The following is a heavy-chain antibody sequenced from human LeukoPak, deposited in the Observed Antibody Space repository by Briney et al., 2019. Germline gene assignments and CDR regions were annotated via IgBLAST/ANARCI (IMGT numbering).Heavy chain of an antibody. CDR2: IYYSGST. Sequence: SETLSLTCSVSGGSISSGDYYWTWIRQSPGKGLEWIGYIYYSGSTYYNPSLKSRVIISVDTSKNQFSLKLSSVTAADTAVYFCARVHCSSTSCYRFDPWGQGTLVTVSS. D-gene: IGHD2-2*01. CDR1: GGSISSGDYY. J-gene: IGHJ5*02. CDR3: ARVHCSSTSCYRFDP. V-gene: IGHV4-30-4*08.